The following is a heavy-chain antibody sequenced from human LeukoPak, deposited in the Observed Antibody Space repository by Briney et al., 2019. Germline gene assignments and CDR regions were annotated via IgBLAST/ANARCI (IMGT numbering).Heavy chain of an antibody. D-gene: IGHD6-6*01. V-gene: IGHV1-58*01. Sequence: ASVKVSCKASGFTFTSSAVQWVRQARGQRLEWMGWIVVGSGNTNYAQKFQERVTITRDMSTSTAYMELSSLRSEDTAVYYCAAGLGSSGYYYYYYMDVWGKGTTVTVSS. CDR3: AAGLGSSGYYYYYYMDV. CDR2: IVVGSGNT. J-gene: IGHJ6*03. CDR1: GFTFTSSA.